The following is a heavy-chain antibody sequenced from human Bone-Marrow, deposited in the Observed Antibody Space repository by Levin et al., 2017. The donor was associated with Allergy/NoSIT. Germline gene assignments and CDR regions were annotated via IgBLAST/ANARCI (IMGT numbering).Heavy chain of an antibody. CDR1: GGSISSSSYY. D-gene: IGHD6-13*01. V-gene: IGHV4-39*01. CDR3: ARQTSSSWYPLGLFDY. Sequence: SETLSLTCTVSGGSISSSSYYWGWIRQPPGKGLEWIGSIYYSGSTYYNPSLKSRVTISVDTSKNQFSLKLSSVTAADTAVYYCARQTSSSWYPLGLFDYWGQGTLVTVSS. J-gene: IGHJ4*02. CDR2: IYYSGST.